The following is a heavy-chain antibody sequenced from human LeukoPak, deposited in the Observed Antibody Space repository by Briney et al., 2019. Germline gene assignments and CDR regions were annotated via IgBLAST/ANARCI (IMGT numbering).Heavy chain of an antibody. J-gene: IGHJ5*02. CDR2: IYHSGST. CDR1: GGSIRRADYY. D-gene: IGHD3-3*01. CDR3: ARGRRYYDFWSGHQNWFDP. Sequence: PSETLSLTCTVSGGSIRRADYYWGWIRQSPGKGLEWIGSIYHSGSTYYNPSLQSRVSKSVDTSKNQFSLKLSSVTAADTAVYYCARGRRYYDFWSGHQNWFDPWGQGTLVTVSS. V-gene: IGHV4-39*07.